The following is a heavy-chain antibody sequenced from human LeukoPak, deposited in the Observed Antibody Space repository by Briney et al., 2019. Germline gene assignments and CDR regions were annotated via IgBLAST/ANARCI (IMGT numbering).Heavy chain of an antibody. D-gene: IGHD6-13*01. V-gene: IGHV5-51*01. CDR3: ARPPGYSSSWYFDY. Sequence: GESLKISCKGSGYRFTSSWIGWVRQMPGKGLEWMGIIYPGDSDTRYSPSFQGQVTISADKSISTAYLQWSSLKASDTAMYYCARPPGYSSSWYFDYWGQGTLATVSS. J-gene: IGHJ4*02. CDR1: GYRFTSSW. CDR2: IYPGDSDT.